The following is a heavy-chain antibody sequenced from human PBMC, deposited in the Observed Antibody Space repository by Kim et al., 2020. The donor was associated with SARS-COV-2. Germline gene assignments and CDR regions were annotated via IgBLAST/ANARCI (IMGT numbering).Heavy chain of an antibody. J-gene: IGHJ6*02. V-gene: IGHV3-33*01. Sequence: YADPVKGRLTISRDNSKNTLYLQMNSLRAEDTAVYYCARGSSGSYYYGMDVWGQGTTVTVSS. CDR3: ARGSSGSYYYGMDV. D-gene: IGHD1-26*01.